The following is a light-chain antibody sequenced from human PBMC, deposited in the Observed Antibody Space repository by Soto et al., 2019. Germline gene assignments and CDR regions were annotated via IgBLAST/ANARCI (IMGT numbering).Light chain of an antibody. J-gene: IGKJ1*01. CDR3: QQSYSTLRT. V-gene: IGKV1-39*01. Sequence: DIQMTQSPSSLSASVGDRVTITCRASQSISSYLNWYQQKPGKAPRLLMYGASSLQSGVPSRFSGSGSGKDFTLTISSLHPEDFATYYCQQSYSTLRTFGQGTKVEIK. CDR2: GAS. CDR1: QSISSY.